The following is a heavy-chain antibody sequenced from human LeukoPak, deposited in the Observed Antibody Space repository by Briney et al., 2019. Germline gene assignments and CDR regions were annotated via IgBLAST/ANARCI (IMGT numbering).Heavy chain of an antibody. D-gene: IGHD5-18*01. CDR2: IYSGGST. CDR1: GFTVSSNY. Sequence: SGGSLRLSCAASGFTVSSNYMSWVRQAPGKGLEWVSVIYSGGSTYYADSVKGRFTISRDNSKNTLDLQMNSLRAEDTAVYYCASRRGYSYGYDYWGQGTLVTVSS. CDR3: ASRRGYSYGYDY. J-gene: IGHJ4*02. V-gene: IGHV3-53*01.